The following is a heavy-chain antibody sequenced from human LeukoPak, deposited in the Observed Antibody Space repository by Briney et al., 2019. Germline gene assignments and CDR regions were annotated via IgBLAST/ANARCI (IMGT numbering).Heavy chain of an antibody. D-gene: IGHD2-2*02. CDR3: ARGIYGYCSSTSCYTGNAEYFQH. CDR2: MNPNSGNT. Sequence: ASVKVSCKASGYTFTSYDINWVRQTTGQGLEWMGWMNPNSGNTGYAQKFQGRVTMTRNTSISTAYMELSSLRSEDTAVYYCARGIYGYCSSTSCYTGNAEYFQHWGQGTLVTVSS. V-gene: IGHV1-8*01. J-gene: IGHJ1*01. CDR1: GYTFTSYD.